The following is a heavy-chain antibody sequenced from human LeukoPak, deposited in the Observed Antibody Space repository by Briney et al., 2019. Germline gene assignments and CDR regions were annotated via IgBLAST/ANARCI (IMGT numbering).Heavy chain of an antibody. D-gene: IGHD3-3*01. CDR1: GGSISSGGYY. CDR3: ARVGSGYDFWSGYFYYFDY. Sequence: SETLSLTCTVSGGSISSGGYYWSWIRQHPGKGLEWIGYIYYSGSTYYNPSLKSRVTISVDTSKNQFSLKLSSVTAADTAVYYCARVGSGYDFWSGYFYYFDYWGQGTLVTVSS. CDR2: IYYSGST. J-gene: IGHJ4*02. V-gene: IGHV4-31*03.